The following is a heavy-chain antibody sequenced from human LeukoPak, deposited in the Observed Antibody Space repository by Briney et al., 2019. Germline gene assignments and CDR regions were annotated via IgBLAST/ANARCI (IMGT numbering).Heavy chain of an antibody. CDR1: GFTFSRYG. Sequence: GGPLSLPCRASGFTFSRYGTHWAREARGKGGVGVAFIRYDGSNKYYADSVKGRFTISRDNSKNTLYLQMNSLRAEDTAVYYCAKEQWGNWFDPWGQGTLVTVSS. CDR3: AKEQWGNWFDP. D-gene: IGHD3-16*01. CDR2: IRYDGSNK. J-gene: IGHJ5*02. V-gene: IGHV3-30*02.